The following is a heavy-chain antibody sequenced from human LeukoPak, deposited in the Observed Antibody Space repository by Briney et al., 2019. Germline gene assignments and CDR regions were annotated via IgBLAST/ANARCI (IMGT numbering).Heavy chain of an antibody. Sequence: GGSLRLSCAASGFTFSKYWMTWVRQPPGRGLEWVANIKEDGREIHYVDAVKGRFTISRDNVKNSLYLQMNSLRAEDTAVYYCARDPVRRFDYWGQGTLVIVSS. CDR1: GFTFSKYW. V-gene: IGHV3-7*03. J-gene: IGHJ4*02. CDR2: IKEDGREI. CDR3: ARDPVRRFDY.